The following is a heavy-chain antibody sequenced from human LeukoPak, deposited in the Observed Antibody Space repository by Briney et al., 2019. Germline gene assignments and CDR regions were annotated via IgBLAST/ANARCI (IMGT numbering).Heavy chain of an antibody. D-gene: IGHD5-24*01. CDR3: AKDLSGDGYNWGIFDY. CDR2: VSADGGTT. J-gene: IGHJ4*02. V-gene: IGHV3-43*02. Sequence: GGSLRLSCAASGFTFDDYAMHWVRQAPGKGLEWVSVVSADGGTTFYADSVKGRFTISKDNSKDSLYLQMNSLRTEDTAFYYCAKDLSGDGYNWGIFDYWGQGTVVTVSS. CDR1: GFTFDDYA.